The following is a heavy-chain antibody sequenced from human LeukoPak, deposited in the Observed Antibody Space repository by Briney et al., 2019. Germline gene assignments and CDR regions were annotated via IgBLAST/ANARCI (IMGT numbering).Heavy chain of an antibody. CDR1: GGSFSGYY. D-gene: IGHD5-18*01. CDR2: INHSGST. CDR3: ARGRNVGYSYGHRGPAEYFQH. V-gene: IGHV4-34*01. Sequence: PSETLSLTCAVYGGSFSGYYWSWIRQPPGKGLEWIGEINHSGSTNYNPSLKSRVTISVDTSKNQFSLKLSSVTAADTAVYYCARGRNVGYSYGHRGPAEYFQHWGQGTLVTVSS. J-gene: IGHJ1*01.